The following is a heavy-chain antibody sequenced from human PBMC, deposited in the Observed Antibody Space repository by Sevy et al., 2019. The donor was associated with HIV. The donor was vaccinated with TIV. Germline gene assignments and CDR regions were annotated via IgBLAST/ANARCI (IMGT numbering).Heavy chain of an antibody. CDR1: RFSFNGYG. Sequence: GGSLRLSCAASRFSFNGYGMHWVRQAPGKGLEWVAFIRYDGSNKYYAVSVKGRFTISRDDSKNTLYLQMNSLRAEDTALYYCARGTPAFCTGGVCFNWFDPWGQGTLVTVSS. D-gene: IGHD2-8*02. V-gene: IGHV3-30*02. CDR3: ARGTPAFCTGGVCFNWFDP. J-gene: IGHJ5*02. CDR2: IRYDGSNK.